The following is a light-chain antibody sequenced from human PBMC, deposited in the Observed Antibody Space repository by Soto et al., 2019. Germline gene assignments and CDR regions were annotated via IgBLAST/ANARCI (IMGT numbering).Light chain of an antibody. V-gene: IGKV1-5*01. CDR3: QQYNSYRALT. CDR2: DAS. CDR1: QSISNW. Sequence: DIQMTQSPSTLSASVGDRVTITCRASQSISNWLAWYQQKPGKAPKLLIYDASSLESGVPSRFSGSRSGTEFTLTISSLQPDDFATYYCQQYNSYRALTFGGGTKVEIK. J-gene: IGKJ4*01.